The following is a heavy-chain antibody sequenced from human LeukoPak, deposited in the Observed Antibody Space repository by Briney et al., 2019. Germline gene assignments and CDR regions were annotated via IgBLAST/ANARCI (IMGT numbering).Heavy chain of an antibody. CDR3: ARDDTLVSYFDY. J-gene: IGHJ4*02. V-gene: IGHV4-61*02. Sequence: PSETLSLTCTVSGYSISSGYYWGWIRQPAGKGLEWIGRIYTSGSTNYNPSLKSRVTISVDTSKNQFSLKLSSVTAADTAVYYCARDDTLVSYFDYWGQGTLVTVSS. CDR1: GYSISSGYY. CDR2: IYTSGST. D-gene: IGHD5-18*01.